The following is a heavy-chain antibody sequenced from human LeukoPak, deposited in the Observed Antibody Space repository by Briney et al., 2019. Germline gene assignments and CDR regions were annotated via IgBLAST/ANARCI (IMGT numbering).Heavy chain of an antibody. D-gene: IGHD5-18*01. CDR1: GFTFNNYA. CDR3: AKDQGGQLWFRGAFDI. J-gene: IGHJ3*02. V-gene: IGHV3-23*01. Sequence: GGSLRLSCVVSGFTFNNYAMSWVRQAPGKGLEWVSAISGSGGDTYFADSVKGRFTISRDNSKNTLYLQMSGLSAEDTAVYYCAKDQGGQLWFRGAFDIWGQGTMVTVSS. CDR2: ISGSGGDT.